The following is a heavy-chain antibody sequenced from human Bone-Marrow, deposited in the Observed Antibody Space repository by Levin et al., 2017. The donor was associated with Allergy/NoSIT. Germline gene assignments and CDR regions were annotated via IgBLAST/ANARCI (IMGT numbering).Heavy chain of an antibody. Sequence: SGPTLVKPTQTLTLTCTFSGFSLSTSGMCVSWIRQPPGKALEWLALIDWDDDKYYSTSLKTRLTISKDTSKNQVVLTMTNMDPVDTATYYCARSAELIAAAGTGFDYWGQGTLVTVSS. D-gene: IGHD6-13*01. V-gene: IGHV2-70*01. CDR3: ARSAELIAAAGTGFDY. CDR1: GFSLSTSGMC. CDR2: IDWDDDK. J-gene: IGHJ4*02.